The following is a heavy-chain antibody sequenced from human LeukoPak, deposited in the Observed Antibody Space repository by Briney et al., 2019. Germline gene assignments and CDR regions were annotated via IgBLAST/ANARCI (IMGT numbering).Heavy chain of an antibody. V-gene: IGHV3-30*04. J-gene: IGHJ4*02. CDR3: ARQPVGPIYFDY. CDR1: GFTFSRYT. D-gene: IGHD1-14*01. CDR2: ISYDGSHD. Sequence: GGSLRLSCAASGFTFSRYTMHWVRQAPGKGLEWVALISYDGSHDNYADSVKGRFTISRDNSKNTLYLQMSSLRVEDTAVYYCARQPVGPIYFDYWGQGTLVTVSS.